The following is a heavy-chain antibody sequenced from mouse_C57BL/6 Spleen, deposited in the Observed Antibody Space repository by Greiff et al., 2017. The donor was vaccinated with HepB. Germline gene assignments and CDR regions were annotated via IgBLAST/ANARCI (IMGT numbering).Heavy chain of an antibody. CDR2: INPSTGGT. J-gene: IGHJ2*01. CDR1: GYSFTGYY. V-gene: IGHV1-42*01. CDR3: ARGDGGFDY. Sequence: EVQLQESGPELVKPGASVKISCKASGYSFTGYYMNWVKQSPEKSLEWIGEINPSTGGTTYNQKFKAKATLTVDKSSSTAYMQLKSLTSEDSAVYYGARGDGGFDYWGQGTTLTVSS.